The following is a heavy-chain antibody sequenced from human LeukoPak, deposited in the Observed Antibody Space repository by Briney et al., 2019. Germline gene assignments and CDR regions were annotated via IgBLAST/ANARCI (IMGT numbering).Heavy chain of an antibody. CDR1: GFTFSDYY. V-gene: IGHV3-11*01. J-gene: IGHJ4*02. Sequence: PGGSPRLSCAASGFTFSDYYMSWIRQAPGKWLEWVSYISSSGRTIYYADSVKGRFTISSDNAKNSLYLQMNSLRAEDTAVYDCARRRGYFECSDYWGQGALVSVSS. CDR3: ARRRGYFECSDY. D-gene: IGHD3-22*01. CDR2: ISSSGRTI.